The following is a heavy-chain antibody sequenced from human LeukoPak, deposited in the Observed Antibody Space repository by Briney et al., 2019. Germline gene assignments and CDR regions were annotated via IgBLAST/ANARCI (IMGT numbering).Heavy chain of an antibody. J-gene: IGHJ3*02. V-gene: IGHV3-48*01. CDR2: ISSSSSTI. CDR3: AKDGYLGSRDGFDI. D-gene: IGHD5-18*01. CDR1: GFTFSSYS. Sequence: GGSLRLSCAASGFTFSSYSMNWVRQAPGKGLEWVSYISSSSSTIYYADSVKGRFTISRDNSKNTLYLQMNSLRAEDTALYYCAKDGYLGSRDGFDIWGQGTMVTVSS.